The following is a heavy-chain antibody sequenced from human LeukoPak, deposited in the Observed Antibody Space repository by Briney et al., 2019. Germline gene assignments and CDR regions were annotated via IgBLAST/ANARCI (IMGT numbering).Heavy chain of an antibody. CDR2: INHSGST. J-gene: IGHJ3*02. V-gene: IGHV4-34*01. Sequence: SETLSLTCTVSGGSISSYYWSWIRQPPGKGLEWIGEINHSGSTNYNPSLKSRVTISVDTSKNQFSLKLSSVTAADTAVYYCARGRGSYDAFDIWGQGTMVTVSS. CDR3: ARGRGSYDAFDI. CDR1: GGSISSYY.